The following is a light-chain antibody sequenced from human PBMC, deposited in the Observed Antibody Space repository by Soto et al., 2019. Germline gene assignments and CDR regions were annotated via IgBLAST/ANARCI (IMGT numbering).Light chain of an antibody. J-gene: IGKJ4*01. CDR1: QSISIY. V-gene: IGKV1-39*01. CDR2: AAS. Sequence: DIQMTQSPSSLSASVGDRVTITCRASQSISIYLNWYQLKPGKAPKLLIYAASTLQSGVPSRFSGSGSGTDFTLTISSLQPEDFATYYCQQANSFPLTFGGGTKVDIK. CDR3: QQANSFPLT.